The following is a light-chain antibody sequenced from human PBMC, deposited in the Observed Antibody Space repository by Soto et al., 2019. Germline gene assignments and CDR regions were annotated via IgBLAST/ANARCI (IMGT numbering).Light chain of an antibody. CDR3: QQYYNWPWT. V-gene: IGKV3D-15*01. CDR1: QSFSSN. Sequence: EIVMTQSPATLSVSPGDRATLSCRASQSFSSNLAWYQQKPGQAPSLLIFGASTRATGIPARFSGSGSGTEFTLPISSLQSEDFAVYYCQQYYNWPWTFGQGTKVEIK. J-gene: IGKJ1*01. CDR2: GAS.